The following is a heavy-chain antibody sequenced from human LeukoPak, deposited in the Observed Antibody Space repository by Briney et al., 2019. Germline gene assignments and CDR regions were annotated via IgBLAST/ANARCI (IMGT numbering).Heavy chain of an antibody. CDR2: ISSISSTI. CDR1: GCSFSSYS. CDR3: ARDGRPLDY. V-gene: IGHV3-48*02. Sequence: GGSLRLSCAASGCSFSSYSMSWVRQAPGRGLEWVSFISSISSTIYYADSVKGRFTISRDNAKNSLSLQVNSLRDEDTAVYYCARDGRPLDYWGQGTLVTVSS. J-gene: IGHJ4*02.